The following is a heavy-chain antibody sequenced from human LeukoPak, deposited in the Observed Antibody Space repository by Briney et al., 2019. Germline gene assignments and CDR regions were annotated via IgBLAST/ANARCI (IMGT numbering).Heavy chain of an antibody. CDR3: AKTRPLDSSSWSHGDY. Sequence: GGSLRLSCAASGFTFSSYDMHWVRQATGKGLEWVPAIGTAGDTYYPGSVKGRFTISRENAKNSLYLQMNSLRAEDTAVYYCAKTRPLDSSSWSHGDYWGQGTLVTVSS. CDR1: GFTFSSYD. J-gene: IGHJ4*02. CDR2: IGTAGDT. D-gene: IGHD6-13*01. V-gene: IGHV3-13*01.